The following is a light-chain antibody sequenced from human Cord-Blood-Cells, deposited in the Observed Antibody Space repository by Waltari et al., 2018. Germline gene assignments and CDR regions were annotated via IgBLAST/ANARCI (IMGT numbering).Light chain of an antibody. CDR2: EVS. J-gene: IGLJ3*02. Sequence: QSALTQPASVSGSPGQSIPISCTATSSDVGGYNYVSWYQQHPGKAPKLMIYEVSNRPSGVSNRFSGSKSGNTASLTISGLQAEDEADYYCSSYTSSSTWVFGGGTKLTVL. CDR1: SSDVGGYNY. CDR3: SSYTSSSTWV. V-gene: IGLV2-14*01.